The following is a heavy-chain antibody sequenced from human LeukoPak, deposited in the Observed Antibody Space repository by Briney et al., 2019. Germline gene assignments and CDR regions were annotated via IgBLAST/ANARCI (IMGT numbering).Heavy chain of an antibody. CDR3: ANIAAAGTFDY. Sequence: GGSLRLSCAASGFTFSNYWMYWVRQAPGKGLVWVARVNSDGSGTTYTDSVKGRFTISRDNAKNSLYLQMNSLRAEDTAVYYCANIAAAGTFDYWGQGTLVTVSS. CDR2: VNSDGSGT. CDR1: GFTFSNYW. J-gene: IGHJ4*02. V-gene: IGHV3-74*03. D-gene: IGHD6-13*01.